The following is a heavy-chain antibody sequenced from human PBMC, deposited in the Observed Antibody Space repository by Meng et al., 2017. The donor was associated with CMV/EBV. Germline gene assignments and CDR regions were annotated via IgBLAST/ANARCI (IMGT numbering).Heavy chain of an antibody. V-gene: IGHV1-69*02. CDR2: IIPILGIA. Sequence: SGGTFSSYTISWVRQAPGQGLEWMGRIIPILGIANYAQKFQGRVTITADKSTSTAYMELSSLRSEDTAVYYCARFDGYSYGPDAFDIWGQGTMVTVSS. CDR1: GGTFSSYT. D-gene: IGHD5-18*01. CDR3: ARFDGYSYGPDAFDI. J-gene: IGHJ3*02.